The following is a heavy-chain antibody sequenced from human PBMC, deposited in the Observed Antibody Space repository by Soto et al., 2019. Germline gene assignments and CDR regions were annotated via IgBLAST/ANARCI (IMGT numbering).Heavy chain of an antibody. J-gene: IGHJ6*02. Sequence: QVQLVQSGAEVKKPRTSVKVSCKASGGNFSSYAISWVRQAPGQGLEWMGGFIPIFGTANYAQKFQSRVTITADKSTGTEYQERSSLRSSDTAVYYCACPTRDWVPPERDYYYGRDVWGQGTTVT. CDR2: FIPIFGTA. CDR3: ACPTRDWVPPERDYYYGRDV. V-gene: IGHV1-69*06. D-gene: IGHD1-1*01. CDR1: GGNFSSYA.